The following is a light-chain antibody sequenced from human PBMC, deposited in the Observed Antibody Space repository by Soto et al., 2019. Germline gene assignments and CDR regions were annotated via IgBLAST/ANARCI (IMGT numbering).Light chain of an antibody. CDR2: GAS. Sequence: EIVLTQSPGTLSLSPGEGATLSCRASQTITNNYLAWYQQKPGQPPRLLISGASSRATGISDRFSGSGSGTDFTLTISRLESEDFAVYYCKRYGTSPPHTFGQGTKVE. CDR3: KRYGTSPPHT. J-gene: IGKJ2*01. CDR1: QTITNNY. V-gene: IGKV3-20*01.